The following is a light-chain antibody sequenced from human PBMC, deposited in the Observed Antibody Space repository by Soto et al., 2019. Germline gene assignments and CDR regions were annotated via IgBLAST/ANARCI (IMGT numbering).Light chain of an antibody. CDR2: LNSDGSH. CDR1: SGHSNYA. J-gene: IGLJ2*01. CDR3: QTWGTAIHDVV. V-gene: IGLV4-69*01. Sequence: QPVLTQSPSASASLGPSVKLTCTLSSGHSNYAIAWHQQQPEKGPRYLMKLNSDGSHSKGDGIPDRFSGSSSGAERHLTISSLQSEDEADYYCQTWGTAIHDVVFGGGTKLTVL.